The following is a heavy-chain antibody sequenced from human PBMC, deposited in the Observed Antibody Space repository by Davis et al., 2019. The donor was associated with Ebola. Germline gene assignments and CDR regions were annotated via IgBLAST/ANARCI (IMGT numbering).Heavy chain of an antibody. CDR2: IKSKTDGGTT. Sequence: PGGSLRLSCAASGFTFSNAWMSWVRQAPGKGLEWVGRIKSKTDGGTTDYAAPVKGRFTTSRDDSKNTLYLQMNSLKTEDTAVYYCTTEQEVGATLYWGQGTLVTVSS. CDR1: GFTFSNAW. V-gene: IGHV3-15*01. D-gene: IGHD1-26*01. J-gene: IGHJ4*02. CDR3: TTEQEVGATLY.